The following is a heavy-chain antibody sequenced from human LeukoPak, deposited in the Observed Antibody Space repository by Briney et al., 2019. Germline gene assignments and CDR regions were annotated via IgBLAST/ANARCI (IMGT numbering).Heavy chain of an antibody. V-gene: IGHV4-34*01. CDR2: INHSGST. CDR1: GGSFSGYY. Sequence: SETLSLTCAVYGGSFSGYYWSWIRQPPGRGLEWIGEINHSGSTNYNPSLKSRVTISVDTSKNQFSLELSSVTAADTAVYYCAREQWSRLDWGQGTLVTISS. J-gene: IGHJ4*02. CDR3: AREQWSRLD. D-gene: IGHD1/OR15-1a*01.